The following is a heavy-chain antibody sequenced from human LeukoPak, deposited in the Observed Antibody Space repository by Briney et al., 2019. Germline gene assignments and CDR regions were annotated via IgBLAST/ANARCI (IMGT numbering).Heavy chain of an antibody. D-gene: IGHD3-22*01. CDR1: GGSISSYY. V-gene: IGHV4-59*01. J-gene: IGHJ3*02. CDR3: ATSRYYYDSSGYYLTAFDI. CDR2: IYYSGST. Sequence: SETLSLTCTVSGGSISSYYWSWIRQPPGKGLEWMGYIYYSGSTNYNPSLKSRVTISVDTSKNQFSLKLSSVTAADTAVYYCATSRYYYDSSGYYLTAFDIWGQGTMVTVSS.